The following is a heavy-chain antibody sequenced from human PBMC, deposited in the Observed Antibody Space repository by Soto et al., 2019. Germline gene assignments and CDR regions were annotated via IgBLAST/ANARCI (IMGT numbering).Heavy chain of an antibody. CDR3: ARDVRFLEWSYYYYGMDV. D-gene: IGHD3-3*01. CDR1: GYTFTGYY. J-gene: IGHJ6*02. Sequence: ASVKVSCKASGYTFTGYYMHWVRQAPGQGLEWMGWINPNSGGTNYAQKCQGRVTMTRDTSISTAYMELSRLRSDDTAVYYCARDVRFLEWSYYYYGMDVWGQGTTVTVSS. CDR2: INPNSGGT. V-gene: IGHV1-2*02.